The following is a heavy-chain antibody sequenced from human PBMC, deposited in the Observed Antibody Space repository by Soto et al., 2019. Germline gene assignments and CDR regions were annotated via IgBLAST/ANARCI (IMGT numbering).Heavy chain of an antibody. CDR2: VSYRGST. D-gene: IGHD3-22*01. CDR1: GGSISSSRFF. Sequence: PSETLSLTCSVSGGSISSSRFFWGWIRQPPGKGLEWIGSVSYRGSTYDNPSLKSRVTISVDTSKNQLSLKLGSVTAADTAVYYCARQGDYFDIGANLDYWGQGTLVTVSS. CDR3: ARQGDYFDIGANLDY. V-gene: IGHV4-39*01. J-gene: IGHJ4*02.